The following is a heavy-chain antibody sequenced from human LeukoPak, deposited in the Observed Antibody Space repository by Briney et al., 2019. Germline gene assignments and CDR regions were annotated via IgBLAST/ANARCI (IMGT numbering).Heavy chain of an antibody. CDR1: GFTFSSYG. D-gene: IGHD2-2*01. Sequence: QSGGSLRLSCAASGFTFSSYGMHGVRQAPGKGLEWVAFIRYDGSNKYYADSVKGRFTISRDNSKNTLYLQMNSLRAEDTAVYYCARVSDHCSSTSCYYGVGYFQHWGQGTLVTVSS. CDR3: ARVSDHCSSTSCYYGVGYFQH. J-gene: IGHJ1*01. CDR2: IRYDGSNK. V-gene: IGHV3-30*02.